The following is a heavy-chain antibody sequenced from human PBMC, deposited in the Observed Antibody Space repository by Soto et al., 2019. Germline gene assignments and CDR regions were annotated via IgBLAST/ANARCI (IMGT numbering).Heavy chain of an antibody. D-gene: IGHD6-19*01. CDR1: GFSFSIHD. Sequence: GSLRLSCAVSGFSFSIHDMTWVRQAPGKGLEWVSTIDNGGTTFYADSVKGRFTISRDNSKNTLYLQMNGLKVEDTAVYYCAKERVGGHHWFDPWGQGALVTVSS. CDR3: AKERVGGHHWFDP. CDR2: IDNGGTT. J-gene: IGHJ5*01. V-gene: IGHV3-23*01.